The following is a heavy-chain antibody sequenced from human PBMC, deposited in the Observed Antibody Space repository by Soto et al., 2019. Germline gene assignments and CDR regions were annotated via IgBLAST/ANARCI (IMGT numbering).Heavy chain of an antibody. D-gene: IGHD3-22*01. V-gene: IGHV4-39*01. J-gene: IGHJ4*02. CDR1: IGCR. CDR2: IYYSGST. CDR3: ARLVYDSSGYRPG. Sequence: IGCRWGRKKQTPGKGGEGSGSIYYSGSTYYNPSLKSRVTISVDTSKNQFPLKLSSVTAADTAVYYCARLVYDSSGYRPGWGQGTLVTVSS.